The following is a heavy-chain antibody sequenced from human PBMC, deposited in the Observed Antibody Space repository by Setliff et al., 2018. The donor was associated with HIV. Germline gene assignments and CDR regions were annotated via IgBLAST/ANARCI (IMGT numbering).Heavy chain of an antibody. CDR3: ASLFCRYDTSAKPFWYFDL. D-gene: IGHD3-22*01. CDR2: IYYSGST. CDR1: GGSISSSSYY. Sequence: SETLSLTCTVSGGSISSSSYYWGWIRQPPGKGLAWIGSIYYSGSTYYNPSLKSRVTISVDTSKNQFSLKLSSGTAADTAVYYCASLFCRYDTSAKPFWYFDLWGRGTLVTVSS. J-gene: IGHJ2*01. V-gene: IGHV4-39*01.